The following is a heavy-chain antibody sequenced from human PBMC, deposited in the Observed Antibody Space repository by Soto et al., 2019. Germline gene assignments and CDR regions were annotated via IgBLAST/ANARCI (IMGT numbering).Heavy chain of an antibody. V-gene: IGHV1-8*01. CDR2: MNPNSGNT. J-gene: IGHJ4*02. Sequence: QVQLVQSGAEVKKPGASVKVSCKASGYTFTSYDINWVRQATGQGLEWMGWMNPNSGNTGYAQKLQGRVTMTRNTSMSTAYRELSSLVSEDTAVYYCAGEVGSRIDSGGQGTLVTVSS. D-gene: IGHD6-13*01. CDR3: AGEVGSRIDS. CDR1: GYTFTSYD.